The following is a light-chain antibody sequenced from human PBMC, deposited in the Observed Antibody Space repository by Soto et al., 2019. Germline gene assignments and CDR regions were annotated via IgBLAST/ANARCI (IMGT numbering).Light chain of an antibody. Sequence: QSALTQPASVSGSPGQSITISCTGTSSDFGNYNLVSWYQQHPGKVPKLILFEVNKRPSGVPDRFSGSKSGTSASLAIIRLQAEDEGDYYCQSYDLSLRNYVFGSGTKVTVL. CDR3: QSYDLSLRNYV. V-gene: IGLV2-23*02. CDR1: SSDFGNYNL. J-gene: IGLJ1*01. CDR2: EVN.